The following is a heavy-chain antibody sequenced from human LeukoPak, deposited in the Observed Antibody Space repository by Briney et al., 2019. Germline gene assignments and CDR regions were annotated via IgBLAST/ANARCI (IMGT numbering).Heavy chain of an antibody. Sequence: GSSVKVSCKASGGIFSSYAISWVRQAPGQGLEWMGRIIPILGIANYAQKFQGRVTITADKSTSTAYMELSSLRSEDTAVYYCARAYTGSSGYYDYWGQGTLVTVSS. J-gene: IGHJ4*02. V-gene: IGHV1-69*04. CDR3: ARAYTGSSGYYDY. CDR1: GGIFSSYA. CDR2: IIPILGIA. D-gene: IGHD3-22*01.